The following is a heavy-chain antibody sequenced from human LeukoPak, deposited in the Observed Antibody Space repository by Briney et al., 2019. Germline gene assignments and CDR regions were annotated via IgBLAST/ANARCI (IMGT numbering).Heavy chain of an antibody. J-gene: IGHJ4*02. Sequence: GGSLRLSCAASGFTFDDYTMHWVRHAPGKGLEWVSLISWDGGSTYYADSVKGRFTISRDNSKNSLYLQMNSLRTEDTALYYCAKDYSSGSELYFDYWGQGTLVTVSS. D-gene: IGHD6-19*01. CDR2: ISWDGGST. V-gene: IGHV3-43*01. CDR1: GFTFDDYT. CDR3: AKDYSSGSELYFDY.